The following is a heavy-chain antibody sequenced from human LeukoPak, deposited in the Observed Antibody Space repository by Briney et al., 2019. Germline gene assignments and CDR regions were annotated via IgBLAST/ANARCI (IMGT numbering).Heavy chain of an antibody. Sequence: PGGSLRLSCAASGFTFSNAWMSWVRQAPGKGLEWVGRIKSKTDGGTTDYAAPVKGRFTISRDDSKNTLYLQMNSLKTEDTAVYYCTSTLRYFDPFDYWGQGTLVTVSS. CDR1: GFTFSNAW. J-gene: IGHJ4*02. D-gene: IGHD3-9*01. CDR3: TSTLRYFDPFDY. CDR2: IKSKTDGGTT. V-gene: IGHV3-15*01.